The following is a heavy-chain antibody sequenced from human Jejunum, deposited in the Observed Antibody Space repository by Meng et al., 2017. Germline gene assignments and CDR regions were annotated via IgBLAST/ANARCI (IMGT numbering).Heavy chain of an antibody. CDR1: GYTFTSYW. CDR3: ARRGGFGDLGV. D-gene: IGHD3-10*01. CDR2: IYPRDSDV. V-gene: IGHV5-51*01. Sequence: GESLKISCQGSGYTFTSYWIAWVRQRPGKGLEWMGSIYPRDSDVRYSPSFQGQVTISADKSINTAYLQWSSLKASDAAIYYCARRGGFGDLGVWGQGTTVTVSS. J-gene: IGHJ6*02.